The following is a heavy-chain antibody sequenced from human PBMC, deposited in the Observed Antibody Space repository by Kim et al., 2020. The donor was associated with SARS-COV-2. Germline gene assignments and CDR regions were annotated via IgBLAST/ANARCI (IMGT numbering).Heavy chain of an antibody. CDR1: GFTFSSYA. J-gene: IGHJ4*02. V-gene: IGHV3-23*01. CDR3: AKGWYLATYYFDY. Sequence: GGSLRLSCAASGFTFSSYAMSRVRQAPGKGLEWVSAISGSGSSTYYADSVKGRFTISRDNSKNTLYLQMNSLRAEDTAVYYCAKGWYLATYYFDYWGQGTLVTVSS. CDR2: ISGSGSST. D-gene: IGHD6-13*01.